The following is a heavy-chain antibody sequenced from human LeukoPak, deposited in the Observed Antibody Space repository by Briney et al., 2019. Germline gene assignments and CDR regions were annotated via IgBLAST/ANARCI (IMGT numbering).Heavy chain of an antibody. Sequence: GGSLRLSCAASGFTFSNAWFSWVRQSPGKGLEWVGRIKSKSDGGTTDYAAPVKGRFTISRDDSKNTLYLQMNSLKTEDTAVYYCTTDHITMIVVVQGYWGQGTLVTVSS. CDR2: IKSKSDGGTT. V-gene: IGHV3-15*01. D-gene: IGHD3-22*01. CDR1: GFTFSNAW. J-gene: IGHJ4*02. CDR3: TTDHITMIVVVQGY.